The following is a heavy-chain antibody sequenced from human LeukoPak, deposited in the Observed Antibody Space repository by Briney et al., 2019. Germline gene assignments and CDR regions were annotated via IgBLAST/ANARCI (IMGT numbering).Heavy chain of an antibody. Sequence: ASVKVSCKTSGYTFTGYYIHWLRQAPGQGLEWMGWITPNSGNTGYAQKFQGRVTMTRNTSISTAYMELSSLRSEDTAVYYCARGIDYGDYSPSYYYYYYMDVWGKGTTVTISS. D-gene: IGHD4-17*01. CDR3: ARGIDYGDYSPSYYYYYYMDV. V-gene: IGHV1-8*02. CDR1: GYTFTGYY. J-gene: IGHJ6*03. CDR2: ITPNSGNT.